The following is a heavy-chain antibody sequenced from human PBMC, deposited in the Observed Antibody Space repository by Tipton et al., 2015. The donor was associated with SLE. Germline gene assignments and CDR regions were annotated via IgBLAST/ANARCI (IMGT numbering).Heavy chain of an antibody. V-gene: IGHV4-39*07. J-gene: IGHJ4*02. D-gene: IGHD6-19*01. CDR1: GGSISSSSYY. CDR2: IYYSGST. Sequence: LRLSCTVSGGSISSSSYYWGWIRQPPGKGLEWIGSIYYSGSTYYNPSLKSRVTISVDTSKNQFSLKLNSVTAADTAVYYCASQQWLVRFDYWGQGALVTVSS. CDR3: ASQQWLVRFDY.